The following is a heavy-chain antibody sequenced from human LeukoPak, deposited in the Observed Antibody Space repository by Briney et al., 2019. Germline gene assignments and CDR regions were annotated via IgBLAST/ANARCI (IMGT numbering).Heavy chain of an antibody. J-gene: IGHJ4*02. CDR3: AKGRYYDFWSGQSTIDY. CDR2: ISGSGGST. D-gene: IGHD3-3*01. Sequence: GESLRLSCAASGFRFSTFWMSWVRQAPGKGLEWVSAISGSGGSTYYADSVKGRFTISRDNSKNTLYLQMNSLRAEDTAVYYCAKGRYYDFWSGQSTIDYWGQGTLVTVSS. V-gene: IGHV3-23*01. CDR1: GFRFSTFW.